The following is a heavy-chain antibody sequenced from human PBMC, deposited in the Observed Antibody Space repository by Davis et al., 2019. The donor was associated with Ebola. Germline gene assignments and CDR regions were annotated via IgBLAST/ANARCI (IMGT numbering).Heavy chain of an antibody. Sequence: PGGSLRLSCAASGFTFSGSAMHWVRQASGKGLEWVGRIRSKANSYAAAYAASVKGRFTISRDDSKNTAYLQMNSLKTEDTAVYYCAKAGGYTWYFDYWGQGTLVTVSS. CDR2: IRSKANSYAA. CDR1: GFTFSGSA. D-gene: IGHD5-12*01. J-gene: IGHJ4*02. CDR3: AKAGGYTWYFDY. V-gene: IGHV3-73*01.